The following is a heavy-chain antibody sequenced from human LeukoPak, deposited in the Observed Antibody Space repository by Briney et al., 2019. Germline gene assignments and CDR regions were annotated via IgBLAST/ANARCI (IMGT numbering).Heavy chain of an antibody. V-gene: IGHV3-30-3*01. D-gene: IGHD2-21*01. J-gene: IGHJ4*02. Sequence: GGSLRLSCAASRFTFNEYAMHWVRQTPGKGLEWVALISYDGYDKSYADSVRGRFTISRDNSKNTLNLQMDSLRSEDTAVYYCARDFFPIADSTWYEIGYWGQGTLVTVSS. CDR3: ARDFFPIADSTWYEIGY. CDR2: ISYDGYDK. CDR1: RFTFNEYA.